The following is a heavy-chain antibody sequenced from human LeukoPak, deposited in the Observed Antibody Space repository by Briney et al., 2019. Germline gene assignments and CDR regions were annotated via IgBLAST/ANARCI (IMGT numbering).Heavy chain of an antibody. D-gene: IGHD5-18*01. CDR1: GYTFTGYY. V-gene: IGHV1-2*04. Sequence: SVKVSCKASGYTFTGYYMHWVRQAPGQGLEWMGWISPSSGGTNYAQKFQGWVTMTRDTSISTAYMELSRLRSDDTAVYYCARYSLYYYYGMDVWGQGTTVTVSS. CDR3: ARYSLYYYYGMDV. CDR2: ISPSSGGT. J-gene: IGHJ6*02.